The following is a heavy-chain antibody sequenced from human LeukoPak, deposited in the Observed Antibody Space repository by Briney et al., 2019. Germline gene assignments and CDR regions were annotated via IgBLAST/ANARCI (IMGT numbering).Heavy chain of an antibody. J-gene: IGHJ4*02. V-gene: IGHV1-2*02. Sequence: ASVKVSCKASGYTFTGYYMHWVRQAPGQGLEWMGWINPNSGGTNYAQKFQGRVTMTRDTSISTAYMELSRLRSDDTAVHYCARDFASGEWELLYWGQGTLVTVSS. CDR1: GYTFTGYY. D-gene: IGHD1-26*01. CDR2: INPNSGGT. CDR3: ARDFASGEWELLY.